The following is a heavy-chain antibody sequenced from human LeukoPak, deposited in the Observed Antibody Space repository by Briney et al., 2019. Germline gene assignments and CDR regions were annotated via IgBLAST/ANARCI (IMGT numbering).Heavy chain of an antibody. D-gene: IGHD4/OR15-4a*01. CDR2: INHSGST. CDR1: GGSFSGYY. CDR3: ARRGWRQLLHRAYYFDY. J-gene: IGHJ4*02. V-gene: IGHV4-34*01. Sequence: KPSETLSLTCAVYGGSFSGYYWSWIRQPPGKGLEWIGEINHSGSTNYNPSLKSRVTISVDTSKNQFSLKLSSVTAADTAVYYCARRGWRQLLHRAYYFDYWGQGTLVTVSS.